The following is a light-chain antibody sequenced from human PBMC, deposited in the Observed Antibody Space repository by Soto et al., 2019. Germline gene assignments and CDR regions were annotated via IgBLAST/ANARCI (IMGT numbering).Light chain of an antibody. CDR3: AAWDDDLHVWL. CDR1: DSNIGSTA. J-gene: IGLJ3*02. CDR2: SSN. V-gene: IGLV1-44*01. Sequence: QSVLTQPPSVSATPGQGVILSCSGGDSNIGSTAVNWYQQLPGTAPRLLIYSSNQRPSGVPDRISGSKSGTSASLAISGLQSEDEADYHCAAWDDDLHVWLFGGGTKLTVL.